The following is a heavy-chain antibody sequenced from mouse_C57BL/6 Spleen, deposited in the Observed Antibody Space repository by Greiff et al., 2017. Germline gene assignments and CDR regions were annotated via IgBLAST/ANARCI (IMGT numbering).Heavy chain of an antibody. J-gene: IGHJ2*01. CDR3: ARRLNRDGGFDY. CDR2: IDPSDSYP. CDR1: GYTFPSYW. D-gene: IGHD4-1*01. Sequence: VQLQQPGAELVKPGASVKMSCKASGYTFPSYWMQWVKQRPGPGLEWIGEIDPSDSYPIYNQKFKGKATLTVDTSSSTAYMQLSSLTSEDSAVYDCARRLNRDGGFDYWGQGTMLTVSS. V-gene: IGHV1-50*01.